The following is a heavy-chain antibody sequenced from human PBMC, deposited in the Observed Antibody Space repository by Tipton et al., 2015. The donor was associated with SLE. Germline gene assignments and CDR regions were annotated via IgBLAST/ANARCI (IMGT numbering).Heavy chain of an antibody. CDR1: GGSFSDYS. Sequence: TLSLTCAVYGGSFSDYSWSWIRQPPGKGLEWIGEINHSGSTNYNPSLKSRVTISIDTSKNQFSLRLSSVTAADTAVYYCARDCTTGVCYTTSFDYWGQGTLGTVSP. J-gene: IGHJ4*02. D-gene: IGHD2-8*01. V-gene: IGHV4-34*01. CDR3: ARDCTTGVCYTTSFDY. CDR2: INHSGST.